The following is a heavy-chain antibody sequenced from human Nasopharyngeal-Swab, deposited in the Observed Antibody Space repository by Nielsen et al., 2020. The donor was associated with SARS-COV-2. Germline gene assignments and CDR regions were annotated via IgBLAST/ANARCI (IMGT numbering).Heavy chain of an antibody. Sequence: GESLKISCAASGFTFSSYAMHWVRQAPGKGLEWVAVISYDGGNKYYADSVKGRFTISRDNSKNTLYLQMNSLRAEDTAVYYCARGLAVAPYYYYMDVWGKGTTVTVSS. CDR3: ARGLAVAPYYYYMDV. D-gene: IGHD6-19*01. J-gene: IGHJ6*03. CDR1: GFTFSSYA. V-gene: IGHV3-30-3*01. CDR2: ISYDGGNK.